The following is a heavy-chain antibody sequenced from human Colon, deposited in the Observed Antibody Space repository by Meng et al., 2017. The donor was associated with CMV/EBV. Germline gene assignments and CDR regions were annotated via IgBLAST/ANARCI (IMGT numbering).Heavy chain of an antibody. CDR2: IRSIGTT. D-gene: IGHD1-14*01. CDR1: GFTFGDYS. J-gene: IGHJ4*02. CDR3: TRWRYLSSFDF. V-gene: IGHV3-49*04. Sequence: GESLKISCTTSGFTFGDYSMTWVRQAPGKGLEWVGFIRSIGTTDYAASVKGRFSISRDVSKSVAYLQMDNLKTEDTAVYYCTRWRYLSSFDFWGQGTVVTVSS.